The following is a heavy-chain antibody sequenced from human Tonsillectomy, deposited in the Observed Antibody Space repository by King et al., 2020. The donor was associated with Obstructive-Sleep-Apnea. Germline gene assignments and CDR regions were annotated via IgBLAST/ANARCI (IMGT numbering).Heavy chain of an antibody. V-gene: IGHV1-2*02. CDR3: ARGYRYSGSYYDY. CDR2: INPNSGGT. D-gene: IGHD1-26*01. CDR1: GYTFTGYY. J-gene: IGHJ4*01. Sequence: VQLVQSGAEVKKPGASVKVSCKASGYTFTGYYLHWVRQAPGQGLEWMGWINPNSGGTNYAQKFQGRVAMTRDTSISTAYMELNRLRSDDTALYYCARGYRYSGSYYDYWGHGTLVTVSS.